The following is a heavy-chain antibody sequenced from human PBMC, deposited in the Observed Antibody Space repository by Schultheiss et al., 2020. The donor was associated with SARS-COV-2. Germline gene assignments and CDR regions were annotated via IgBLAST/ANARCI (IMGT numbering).Heavy chain of an antibody. V-gene: IGHV4-4*02. CDR2: IYHSGST. Sequence: SETLSLTCAVSGGSISSSNWWSWVRQPPGKGLEWIGEIYHSGSTNYNPSLKSRVTISVDRSKNQFSLKLSSVTAADTAVYYCARGRVTYYYGSGSSFHLDVWGQGTTVTVSS. D-gene: IGHD3-10*01. CDR1: GGSISSSNW. CDR3: ARGRVTYYYGSGSSFHLDV. J-gene: IGHJ6*02.